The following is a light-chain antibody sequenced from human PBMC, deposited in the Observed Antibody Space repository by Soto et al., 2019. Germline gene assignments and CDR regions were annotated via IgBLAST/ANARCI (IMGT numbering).Light chain of an antibody. J-gene: IGKJ5*01. Sequence: EIVMTQSPATLSVSPGERVTLSCRASQSVSSYLAWYQHKPGQPPRLLIYGASTRATGIPARFSGSWSGTDFTLTISSLQSEDFAVYFCQQCSDWPLFTFGQGTRLEIK. V-gene: IGKV3-15*01. CDR2: GAS. CDR1: QSVSSY. CDR3: QQCSDWPLFT.